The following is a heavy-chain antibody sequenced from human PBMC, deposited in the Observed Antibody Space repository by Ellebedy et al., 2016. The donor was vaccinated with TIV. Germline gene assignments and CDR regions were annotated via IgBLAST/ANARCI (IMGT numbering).Heavy chain of an antibody. CDR2: IYTSGSI. CDR3: ASGYSSGWLDY. V-gene: IGHV4-4*07. Sequence: MPSETLSLTCTVSGGSISSYYWSWIRQPAGKGLEWIGRIYTSGSINYNPSLKSRVTMSVDTSKNQFSLKLSSVTAADTAVYYCASGYSSGWLDYWGQGTLVTVSS. CDR1: GGSISSYY. D-gene: IGHD6-19*01. J-gene: IGHJ4*02.